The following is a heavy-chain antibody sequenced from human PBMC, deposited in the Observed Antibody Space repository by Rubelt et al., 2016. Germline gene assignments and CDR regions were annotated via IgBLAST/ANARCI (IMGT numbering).Heavy chain of an antibody. CDR3: ARASSVVVVAATLKTSLDY. D-gene: IGHD2-15*01. Sequence: GGGVVQPGRSLRLSCAASGFTFSSYAMHWVRQAPGKGLEWVAVISYDGTDKYYADSVKGRFTISRDNSKNTLYLQMNSLRADDTAVYYCARASSVVVVAATLKTSLDYWGQGTLVTVSS. CDR2: ISYDGTDK. CDR1: GFTFSSYA. V-gene: IGHV3-30*04. J-gene: IGHJ4*02.